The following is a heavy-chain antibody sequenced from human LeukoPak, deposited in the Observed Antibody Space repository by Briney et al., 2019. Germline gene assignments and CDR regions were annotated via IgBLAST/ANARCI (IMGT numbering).Heavy chain of an antibody. J-gene: IGHJ4*02. CDR3: ARSVRDGYIDY. Sequence: ASVKVSCKASGYTFTTYDINWVRQATGQGLEWMGWMNTNSGNTGYAQKFQGRVTMTRNTSISTAYMELSSLRSEDTAVYYCARSVRDGYIDYWGQGTLVTVSS. D-gene: IGHD5-24*01. CDR2: MNTNSGNT. V-gene: IGHV1-8*01. CDR1: GYTFTTYD.